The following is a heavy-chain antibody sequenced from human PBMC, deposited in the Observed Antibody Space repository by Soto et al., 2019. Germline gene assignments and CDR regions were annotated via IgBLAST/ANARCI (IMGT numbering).Heavy chain of an antibody. CDR2: IIPMFGTA. D-gene: IGHD2-2*01. J-gene: IGHJ6*02. CDR3: ARQKAMPPHFYSGMDV. Sequence: QVHLVQSGAEVKKPGSSVKVSCTASGGTFGSYTVTWVRQAPGQGLEWMGEIIPMFGTASYAQKFRGRVTLTADKSTTTAHMELSSLSSDDTAVYFCARQKAMPPHFYSGMDVWGQGTTVTVSS. V-gene: IGHV1-69*06. CDR1: GGTFGSYT.